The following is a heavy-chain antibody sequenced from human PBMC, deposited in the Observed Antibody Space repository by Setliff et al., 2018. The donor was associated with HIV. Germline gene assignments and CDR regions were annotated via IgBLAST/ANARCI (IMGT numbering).Heavy chain of an antibody. V-gene: IGHV4-34*01. J-gene: IGHJ6*03. CDR3: ARVPGYSSGTSYMDV. Sequence: PSETLSLTCAVYGGSFSSYYWSWLRQPPGKGLEWIGEINHSGSTNYNPSLKSRVTISVNTSKNQCSLNLRSVTAADRAVYYCARVPGYSSGTSYMDVWGKGPTVTV. D-gene: IGHD6-19*01. CDR1: GGSFSSYY. CDR2: INHSGST.